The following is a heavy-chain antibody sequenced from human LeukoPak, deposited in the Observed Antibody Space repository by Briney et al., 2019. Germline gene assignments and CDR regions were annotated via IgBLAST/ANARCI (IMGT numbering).Heavy chain of an antibody. J-gene: IGHJ5*02. CDR2: INHSGST. Sequence: SETLSLTCAVYGGSFSGYYWSWIRQPPGKGLEWIGEINHSGSTNYNLSLKSRVTISVDTSKNQFSLKLSSVTAADTAVYYCARARVGVRGVIGWFDPWGQGTLVTVSS. D-gene: IGHD3-10*01. CDR3: ARARVGVRGVIGWFDP. V-gene: IGHV4-34*01. CDR1: GGSFSGYY.